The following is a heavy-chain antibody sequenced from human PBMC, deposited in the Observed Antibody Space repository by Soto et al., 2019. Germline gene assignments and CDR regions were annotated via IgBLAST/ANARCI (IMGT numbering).Heavy chain of an antibody. V-gene: IGHV1-46*03. Sequence: ASVKVSCKASGYTFTSYYMHWVRQAPGQGLEWMGIINPSGGSTSYAQKFQGRVTMTRDTSTSTVYMELSSLRPEDTAVYYCALPAVAGFFAEYFQHWGQGTLVTVSS. D-gene: IGHD6-19*01. CDR3: ALPAVAGFFAEYFQH. J-gene: IGHJ1*01. CDR2: INPSGGST. CDR1: GYTFTSYY.